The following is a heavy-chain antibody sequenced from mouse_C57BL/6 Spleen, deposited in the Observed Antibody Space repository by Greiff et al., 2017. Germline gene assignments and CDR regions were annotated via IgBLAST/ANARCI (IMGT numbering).Heavy chain of an antibody. CDR1: GYTFTSYW. Sequence: QVQLQQPGTELVKPGASVKLSCKASGYTFTSYWMHWVKQRPGQGLEWIGNINPSNGGTNYNEKFKSKATLTVDKSSSTAYMQLSSLTSEDSAVYYCARETTIVKRYYYAMDYWGLGTSVTVSS. V-gene: IGHV1-53*01. J-gene: IGHJ4*01. CDR3: ARETTIVKRYYYAMDY. D-gene: IGHD2-5*01. CDR2: INPSNGGT.